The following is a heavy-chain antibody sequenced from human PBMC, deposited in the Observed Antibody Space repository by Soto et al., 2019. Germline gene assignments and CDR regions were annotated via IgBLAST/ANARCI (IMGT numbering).Heavy chain of an antibody. CDR2: IKSKTDGGTA. CDR3: TTDPWAIFGVGALNSRQVDY. Sequence: GVSLRLSCAASGFTFTNAWMNWVRQAPGKGLEWVGRIKSKTDGGTADYAAPVKGRFTISRDDSKNTLYLQMNSLKTEDTAVYYCTTDPWAIFGVGALNSRQVDYWGQGTLVTVS. D-gene: IGHD3-3*01. J-gene: IGHJ4*02. V-gene: IGHV3-15*01. CDR1: GFTFTNAW.